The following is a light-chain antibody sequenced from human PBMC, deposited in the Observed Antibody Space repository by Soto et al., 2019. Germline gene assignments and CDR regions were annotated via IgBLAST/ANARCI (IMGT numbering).Light chain of an antibody. V-gene: IGKV3-20*01. CDR3: QHYGSSPRT. J-gene: IGKJ1*01. CDR1: QSVSSTY. Sequence: EIVLTQSPATLSLSPGKRATLSCRASQSVSSTYLAWYQQKRGQAPRLLIYGASSRATGIPDRFRGSGSGTDFTLTISRLEPEDFAVYYCQHYGSSPRTFGQGTKVDIK. CDR2: GAS.